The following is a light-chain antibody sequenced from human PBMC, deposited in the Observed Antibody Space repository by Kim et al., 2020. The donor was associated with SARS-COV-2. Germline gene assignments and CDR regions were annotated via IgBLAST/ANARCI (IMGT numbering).Light chain of an antibody. CDR2: RNN. CDR3: AAWDDSLSGLHVV. V-gene: IGLV1-47*01. J-gene: IGLJ2*01. CDR1: SSNIGSNY. Sequence: QSVLTQPPSASGTPGQRVTISCSGSSSNIGSNYVYWYQQLPGTAPKLLIYRNNQRPSGGPDRFSGSKSGTSASLAISGLRSEDEADYYCAAWDDSLSGLHVVFGGGTQLTVL.